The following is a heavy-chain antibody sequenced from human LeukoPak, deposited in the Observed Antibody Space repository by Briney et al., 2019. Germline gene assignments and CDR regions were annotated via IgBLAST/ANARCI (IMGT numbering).Heavy chain of an antibody. CDR1: GGSISGYY. CDR2: IYYSGST. D-gene: IGHD1-26*01. Sequence: SETLSLTCTVSGGSISGYYWSWIRQPPGKGLEWIGYIYYSGSTNYNPSLKSRVTISVDTSKNQFSLNLSSVTAADTAVYYCASGAYSYYYMDVWGKGTTVTISS. V-gene: IGHV4-59*01. CDR3: ASGAYSYYYMDV. J-gene: IGHJ6*03.